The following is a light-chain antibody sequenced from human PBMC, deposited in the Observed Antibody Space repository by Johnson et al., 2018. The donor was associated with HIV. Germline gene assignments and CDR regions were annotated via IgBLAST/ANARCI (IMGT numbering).Light chain of an antibody. V-gene: IGLV1-51*01. Sequence: QSVLTQPPSVSAAPGQKVTISCSGSSSNIGNNYVSWYQQLPGTAPKLLIYDNNKRPSGIPDRFSGSKSGTSATLCITGLQTGAQADYYCGTWDSSLSAVRVFGTGTKVTVL. J-gene: IGLJ1*01. CDR3: GTWDSSLSAVRV. CDR2: DNN. CDR1: SSNIGNNY.